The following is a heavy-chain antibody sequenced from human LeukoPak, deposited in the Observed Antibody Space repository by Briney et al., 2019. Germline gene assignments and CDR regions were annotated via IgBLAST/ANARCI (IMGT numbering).Heavy chain of an antibody. CDR3: ARLDSGSYYLSE. CDR1: GGSISRYY. Sequence: SETLSLTCTVSGGSISRYYWSWLRQPPGKGLEWIGYIYYSGSTNYNPSLKSRVTISVDTSKNQFSLKLSSVTAVDTAVYYCARLDSGSYYLSEWGQGTLVTVSS. V-gene: IGHV4-59*08. J-gene: IGHJ4*02. D-gene: IGHD1-26*01. CDR2: IYYSGST.